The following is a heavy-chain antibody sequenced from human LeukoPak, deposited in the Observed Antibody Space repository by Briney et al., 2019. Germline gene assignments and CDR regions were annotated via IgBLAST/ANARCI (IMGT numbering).Heavy chain of an antibody. CDR2: IIPIFGTA. D-gene: IGHD4-17*01. CDR3: ARDYGDYVGYAFDI. CDR1: GGTFSSYA. J-gene: IGHJ3*02. Sequence: ASVKVSCKASGGTFSSYAISWVRQAPGQGLEWRGGIIPIFGTANYAQKFQGRVTITTDESTSTAYMELSSLRSEDTAVYYCARDYGDYVGYAFDIWGQGTMVTVSS. V-gene: IGHV1-69*05.